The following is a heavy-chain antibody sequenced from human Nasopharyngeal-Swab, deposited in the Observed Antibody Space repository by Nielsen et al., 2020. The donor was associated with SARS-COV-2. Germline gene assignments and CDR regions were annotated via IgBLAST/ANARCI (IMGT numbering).Heavy chain of an antibody. Sequence: ASVKVSCKASGYTFISYGISWVRHAPGQGLEWMGWISAYNGNTNYAQKLQGRVTMTTDTSKSTAYMELRSLRSDDTAVYYCARDGIRAAAGLGMGWFDPWGQGTLVTVSS. CDR1: GYTFISYG. D-gene: IGHD6-13*01. CDR3: ARDGIRAAAGLGMGWFDP. V-gene: IGHV1-18*01. CDR2: ISAYNGNT. J-gene: IGHJ5*02.